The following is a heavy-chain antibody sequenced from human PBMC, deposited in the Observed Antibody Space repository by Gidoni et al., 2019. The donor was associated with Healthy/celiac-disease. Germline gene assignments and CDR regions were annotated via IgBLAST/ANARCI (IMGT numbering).Heavy chain of an antibody. J-gene: IGHJ6*02. CDR1: GGTFSSDA. V-gene: IGHV1-69*06. Sequence: QVQLVQSGAEVKKPGSSVKVSCKVSGGTFSSDAISWVRQAPGQGLEWMGGIIPIFGTANYAQKFQGRVTITADKSTSTAYMELSSLRSEDTAAYYCASTSIAARRSYYGMDVWGQGTTVTVSS. CDR2: IIPIFGTA. D-gene: IGHD6-6*01. CDR3: ASTSIAARRSYYGMDV.